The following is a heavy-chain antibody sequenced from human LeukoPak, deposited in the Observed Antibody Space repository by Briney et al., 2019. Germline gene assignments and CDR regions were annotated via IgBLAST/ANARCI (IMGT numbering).Heavy chain of an antibody. Sequence: SVKVSCKASGGTFSSYAISWVRQAPGQGLEWMGGIIPIFGTANYAQKFQGRVTITADESTSTAYMELSSLRSEDTAVYYCARTRVRGFVKPKGDAFDIWGQGTMVTVSS. V-gene: IGHV1-69*01. CDR3: ARTRVRGFVKPKGDAFDI. CDR2: IIPIFGTA. CDR1: GGTFSSYA. D-gene: IGHD3-10*01. J-gene: IGHJ3*02.